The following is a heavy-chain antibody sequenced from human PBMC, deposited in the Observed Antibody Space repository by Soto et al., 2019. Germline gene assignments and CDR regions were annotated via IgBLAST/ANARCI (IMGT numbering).Heavy chain of an antibody. CDR2: IYNGGGNN. V-gene: IGHV4-39*01. J-gene: IGHJ4*02. Sequence: PSETLSLACAASGDTITSYLYSLGWIRQAPGKGLEWVGSIYNGGGNNYYNSSLKSRITLSVDTSKNQFFMMKYAVTATAPVLYCGGARSRSAWLGFWGQGTLVTVSS. D-gene: IGHD2-21*01. CDR3: GARSRSAWLGF. CDR1: GDTITSYLYS.